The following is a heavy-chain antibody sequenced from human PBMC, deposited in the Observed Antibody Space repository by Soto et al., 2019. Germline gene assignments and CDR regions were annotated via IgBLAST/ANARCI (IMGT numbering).Heavy chain of an antibody. CDR2: ISAYDGNT. CDR3: ARDSIDFAGDY. CDR1: GYTFTSYA. J-gene: IGHJ4*02. Sequence: QVQLVQSGAEVKKPGASVKVSCTASGYTFTSYAISWVRQAPGQGLEWMGWISAYDGNTNYAQQVQGRVTMTTDTSTNTAYMELRSLKSDDTAVYYCARDSIDFAGDYWGQGTLVTVSS. V-gene: IGHV1-18*01.